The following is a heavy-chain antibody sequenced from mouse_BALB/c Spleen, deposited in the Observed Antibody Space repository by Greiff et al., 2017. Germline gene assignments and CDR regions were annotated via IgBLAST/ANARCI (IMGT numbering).Heavy chain of an antibody. Sequence: LVESGAELVRPGALVKLSCKASGFNIKDYYMHWVKQRPEQGLEWIGWIDPENGNTIYDPKFQGKASITADTSSNTAYLQLSSLTSEDTAVYYCARRGTEAMDYWGQGTSVTVSS. J-gene: IGHJ4*01. CDR1: GFNIKDYY. CDR3: ARRGTEAMDY. D-gene: IGHD3-3*01. CDR2: IDPENGNT. V-gene: IGHV14-1*02.